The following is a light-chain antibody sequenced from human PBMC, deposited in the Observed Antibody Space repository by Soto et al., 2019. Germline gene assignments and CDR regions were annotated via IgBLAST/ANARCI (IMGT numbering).Light chain of an antibody. CDR3: QQCYNRPTT. Sequence: DIQMTQSPATLSASAGDRAAISCRASQSVSSYLNWYQQKPGQAPKLLIYGASSRAIGIPARFSGSGSGTDFTLTISSLQAEDFAAYYCQQCYNRPTTFGQGTRLEIK. CDR1: QSVSSY. CDR2: GAS. V-gene: IGKV1-39*01. J-gene: IGKJ5*01.